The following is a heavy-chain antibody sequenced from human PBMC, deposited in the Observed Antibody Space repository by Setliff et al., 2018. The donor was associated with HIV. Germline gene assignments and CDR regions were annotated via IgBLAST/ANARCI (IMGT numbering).Heavy chain of an antibody. D-gene: IGHD3-3*01. CDR1: GGSISSGSYY. Sequence: SETLSLTCTVSGGSISSGSYYWSWIRQPAGKGLEWIGHIYTSGSTNYNPSLKSRVTISVDTSKNQFSLKLSSVTAADTAVYYCATYADREIVNDYNFWSGYYYYYYGMDVWGQGTTVTVSS. J-gene: IGHJ6*02. V-gene: IGHV4-61*09. CDR3: ATYADREIVNDYNFWSGYYYYYYGMDV. CDR2: IYTSGST.